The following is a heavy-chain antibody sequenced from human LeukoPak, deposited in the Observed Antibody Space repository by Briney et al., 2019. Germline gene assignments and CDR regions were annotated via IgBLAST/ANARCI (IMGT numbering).Heavy chain of an antibody. CDR1: GFTFSSHY. Sequence: GGSLRLSCAASGFTFSSHYMHWVRQAPGKGLEWLAVISPDGTDKDYTDSVKGRFTISRVNSDNTLSLQMDALNTDDPAVYHCAKASAPVPRAQDNWFAPWGQGTLVTVSS. J-gene: IGHJ5*02. CDR3: AKASAPVPRAQDNWFAP. V-gene: IGHV3-30*18. CDR2: ISPDGTDK.